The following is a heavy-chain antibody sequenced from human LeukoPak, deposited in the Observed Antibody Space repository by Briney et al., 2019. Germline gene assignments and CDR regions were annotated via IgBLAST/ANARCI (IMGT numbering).Heavy chain of an antibody. J-gene: IGHJ4*02. D-gene: IGHD5-18*01. CDR1: GGSISSGGYY. V-gene: IGHV4-31*03. Sequence: SETLSLTCTVSGGSISSGGYYWSWIRQHPGKGLEWIGYIYYSGSTYYNPSLKIRVTISVDTSKNQFPLKLSSVTAEDTAVYYCARENSDTAMVVWGQGTLVTVSS. CDR3: ARENSDTAMVV. CDR2: IYYSGST.